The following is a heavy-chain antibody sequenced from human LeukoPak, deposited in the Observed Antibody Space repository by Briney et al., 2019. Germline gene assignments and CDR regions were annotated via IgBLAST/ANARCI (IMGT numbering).Heavy chain of an antibody. CDR1: GGSISSSSHY. CDR2: MYYSGGT. V-gene: IGHV4-39*01. Sequence: PSETLSLTCTVSGGSISSSSHYWGWIRQPPGKGLEWIGSMYYSGGTYYNPSLKSRVTISIDTSRNQFSLKVNSVTDADTAVYYCARLVRYCSTNSCYPFDYWGQGTLVTVSS. CDR3: ARLVRYCSTNSCYPFDY. J-gene: IGHJ4*02. D-gene: IGHD2-2*01.